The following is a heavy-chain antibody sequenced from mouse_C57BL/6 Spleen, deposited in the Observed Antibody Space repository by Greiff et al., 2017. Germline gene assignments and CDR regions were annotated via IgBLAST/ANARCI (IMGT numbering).Heavy chain of an antibody. Sequence: QVPLQQPGAELVRPGSSVKLSCKASGYTFTSYWMHWVKQRPIQGLEWIGNIDPSDSDTHYNQQFKDKATLTVDKSSSTAYMPLSSLASEDSAVYYCARDSYDGCFDYWGQGTTLTVSS. D-gene: IGHD2-12*01. CDR3: ARDSYDGCFDY. V-gene: IGHV1-52*01. CDR2: IDPSDSDT. J-gene: IGHJ2*01. CDR1: GYTFTSYW.